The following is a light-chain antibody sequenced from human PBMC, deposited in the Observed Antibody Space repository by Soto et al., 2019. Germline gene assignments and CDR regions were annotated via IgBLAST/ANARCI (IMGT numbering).Light chain of an antibody. CDR1: SGHSSYI. Sequence: QSVLTRSSSASASLGSSVKLTCTLSSGHSSYIIAWHQQEPGKAPRYLMNLEGSGTYNKGSGVPDRFSGSSSGADRYLTISNLQFEDEADYYCETWDSNTRVFGGGTKVTVL. CDR3: ETWDSNTRV. J-gene: IGLJ3*02. V-gene: IGLV4-60*02. CDR2: LEGSGTY.